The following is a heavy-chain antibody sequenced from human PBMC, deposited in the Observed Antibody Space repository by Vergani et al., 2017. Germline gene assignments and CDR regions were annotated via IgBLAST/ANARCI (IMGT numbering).Heavy chain of an antibody. CDR1: CGSFCGYY. V-gene: IGHV4-34*01. Sequence: QVQLQQWGAGLLKPSETLSLPSAVSCGSFCGYYWSWIRQPPGKGLEWSGEINHSGSTNYNPSLKSRVTISVDTSKNQFSLKLSSVTAADTAVYYCARLSKIVRSPAGMDVWGQGTTVTVSS. CDR2: INHSGST. CDR3: ARLSKIVRSPAGMDV. J-gene: IGHJ6*02. D-gene: IGHD2/OR15-2a*01.